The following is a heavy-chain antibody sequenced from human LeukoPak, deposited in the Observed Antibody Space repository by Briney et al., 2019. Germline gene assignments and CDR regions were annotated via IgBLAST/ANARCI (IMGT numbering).Heavy chain of an antibody. V-gene: IGHV3-21*01. CDR1: GFTFSSYS. D-gene: IGHD6-13*01. CDR3: ARDMEEQLFNWFDP. Sequence: GGSLRLSCAASGFTFSSYSMNWVRQAPGKGLEWVSSISSSSSYIYYADSVKGRFTISRDNAKNSLYLQMSSLRAEDTAVYYCARDMEEQLFNWFDPWGQGTLVTVSS. J-gene: IGHJ5*02. CDR2: ISSSSSYI.